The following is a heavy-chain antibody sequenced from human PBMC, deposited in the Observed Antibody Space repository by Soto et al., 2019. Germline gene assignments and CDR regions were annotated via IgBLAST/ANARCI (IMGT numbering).Heavy chain of an antibody. V-gene: IGHV4-31*03. Sequence: SETLSLTCTVSGGSISSGGYYWSWIRQHPGKGLEWIGYIYYSGSTYYNPSLKSRVTISVDTSKNQFSPKLSSVTAADTAVYYCARVLGYCSGGSCRSGYYYGMDVWGQGTTVTVSS. CDR1: GGSISSGGYY. J-gene: IGHJ6*02. CDR3: ARVLGYCSGGSCRSGYYYGMDV. D-gene: IGHD2-15*01. CDR2: IYYSGST.